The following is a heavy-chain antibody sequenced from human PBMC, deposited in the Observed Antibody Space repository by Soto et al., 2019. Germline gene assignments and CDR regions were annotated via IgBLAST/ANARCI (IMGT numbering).Heavy chain of an antibody. CDR2: INTDGSNT. V-gene: IGHV3-74*01. CDR3: ARELCSGGNCYTYYFDP. J-gene: IGHJ5*02. Sequence: DVQLVETGGGVVPPGGSLRLSCAASGLTFNRYWMHWVRHAPGKGLVWVSHINTDGSNTNYADSVKRRFTISRDNAKSTLFLKMNSLRDEDTAVYYCARELCSGGNCYTYYFDPWGQGIPVTVSS. CDR1: GLTFNRYW. D-gene: IGHD2-15*01.